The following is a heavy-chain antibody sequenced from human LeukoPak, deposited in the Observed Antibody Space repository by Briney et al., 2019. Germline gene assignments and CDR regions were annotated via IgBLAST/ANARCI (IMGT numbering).Heavy chain of an antibody. CDR3: RRSLQDLVWYYFDY. V-gene: IGHV3-11*03. D-gene: IGHD6-13*01. J-gene: IGHJ4*02. CDR1: GFTFSHYY. CDR2: ISSSSTYR. Sequence: GGSLRLSCAASGFTFSHYYMNWIRQAPGQGREWVSYISSSSTYRNYADSVRGRFTISRDNAKTSVYLHMNSLRPEAPAVYYCRRSLQDLVWYYFDYGGQGTLVTVSS.